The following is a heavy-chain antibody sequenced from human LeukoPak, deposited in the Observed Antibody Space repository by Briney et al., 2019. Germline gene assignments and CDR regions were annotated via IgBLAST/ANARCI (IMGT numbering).Heavy chain of an antibody. Sequence: ASVKVSCKASGYTFTSYDINWVRQATGQGLEWMEWMNPNSGNTGYAQKFQGRVTMTRNTSISTAYMELSSLRSEDTAVYYCASSSSGGGEFDYWGQGTLVTVSS. CDR3: ASSSSGGGEFDY. CDR2: MNPNSGNT. CDR1: GYTFTSYD. J-gene: IGHJ4*02. V-gene: IGHV1-8*01. D-gene: IGHD3-16*01.